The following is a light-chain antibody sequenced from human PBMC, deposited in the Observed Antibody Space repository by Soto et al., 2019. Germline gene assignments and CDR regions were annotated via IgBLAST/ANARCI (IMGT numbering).Light chain of an antibody. J-gene: IGKJ3*01. CDR1: PSISSY. V-gene: IGKV1-39*01. CDR3: QQSYSTPDT. Sequence: DIQMTQSPSSLSASVGDRVTITCRASPSISSYLNWYQQKPGKAPKLLSYAASSWHSGVPSRFSGRGSGTDFTLTISSLQPVDFATYYCQQSYSTPDTCGPGTKVDIK. CDR2: AAS.